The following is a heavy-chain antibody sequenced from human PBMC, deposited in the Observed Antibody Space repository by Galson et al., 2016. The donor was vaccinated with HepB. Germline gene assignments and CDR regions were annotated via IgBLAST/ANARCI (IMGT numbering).Heavy chain of an antibody. CDR2: INADGSWR. Sequence: CAVSGFSFSNSWMTWVRQTPEKGLEWVADINADGSWRAYIDSVKGRFTISRDNVNNLLYLQMSGLRVEDTALYFCARDPAFGALDYWGQGALVTVSS. CDR3: ARDPAFGALDY. V-gene: IGHV3-7*01. J-gene: IGHJ4*02. CDR1: GFSFSNSW. D-gene: IGHD3-10*01.